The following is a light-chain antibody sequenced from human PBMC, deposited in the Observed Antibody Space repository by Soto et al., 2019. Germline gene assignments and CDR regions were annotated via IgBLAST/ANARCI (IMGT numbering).Light chain of an antibody. J-gene: IGKJ1*01. Sequence: EIVLTQSPGTLSLSPGERATLSCRASQSVSSSYLAWYQQTPGQAPRLLIYGASSRATDIPDRFSGSGSGTDFTLTISRLEPEDFAVYYCQQRSNWPRTFGQGTKVDIK. V-gene: IGKV3D-20*02. CDR1: QSVSSSY. CDR2: GAS. CDR3: QQRSNWPRT.